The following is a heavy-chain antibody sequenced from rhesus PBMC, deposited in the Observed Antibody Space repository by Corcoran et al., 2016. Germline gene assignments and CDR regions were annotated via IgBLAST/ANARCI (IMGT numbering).Heavy chain of an antibody. J-gene: IGHJ4*01. V-gene: IGHV4S12*01. CDR3: ARGGYSSGWSTDY. D-gene: IGHD6S26*01. Sequence: QVQLQESGPGVVKPSETLSLTCVVSGGTISRGYYHWSWIRQPPGKGLEWIGGIDSNSESTNYNPSLKSRVTISKDTSKNQISLKLSSVTATDTAVYYCARGGYSSGWSTDYWGQGVLVTVSS. CDR2: IDSNSEST. CDR1: GGTISRGYYH.